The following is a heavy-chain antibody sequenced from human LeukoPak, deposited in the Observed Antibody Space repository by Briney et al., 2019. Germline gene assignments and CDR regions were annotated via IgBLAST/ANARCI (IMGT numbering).Heavy chain of an antibody. Sequence: GGSLRLSCAASGFTFSSYTIHWVRQPPGKGLEWVAVISYDGSNKYYADSVKGRFTISRDNSKNTVELQMTSLRAEDTAVYYCAREMGTRDYDGSGSYYFDYWGQGTLVTVSS. CDR2: ISYDGSNK. CDR1: GFTFSSYT. V-gene: IGHV3-30-3*01. CDR3: AREMGTRDYDGSGSYYFDY. J-gene: IGHJ4*02. D-gene: IGHD3-10*01.